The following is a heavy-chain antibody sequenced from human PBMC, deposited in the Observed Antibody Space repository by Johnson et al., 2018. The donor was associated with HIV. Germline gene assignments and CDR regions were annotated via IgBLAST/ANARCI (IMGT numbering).Heavy chain of an antibody. D-gene: IGHD3-16*01. CDR2: ISYDGSNK. CDR1: GFTFSSYA. Sequence: QVQLMESGGGVVQPGRSLRLSCAASGFTFSSYAMHWVRQAPGKGLEWVAVISYDGSNKYYADSVKGRFTISRDNSKNTLYLQMNSLRAEDTAVYYCARAGARGEAFDIWGQGTMVTVSS. J-gene: IGHJ3*02. CDR3: ARAGARGEAFDI. V-gene: IGHV3-30-3*01.